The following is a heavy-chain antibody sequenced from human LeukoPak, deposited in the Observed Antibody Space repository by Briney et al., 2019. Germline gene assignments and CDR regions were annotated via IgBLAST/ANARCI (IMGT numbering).Heavy chain of an antibody. CDR3: AKDRDPYSSGTWDS. Sequence: GGSLRLSCIASGFTFNKYGMHWVRQAPGKGLEWVAVRSDDGSAQHYADSVRGRFTVSRDNSKNTLSLQMNSLRPEDTAMYFCAKDRDPYSSGTWDSWGQGTLVIVSS. CDR2: RSDDGSAQ. V-gene: IGHV3-30*18. CDR1: GFTFNKYG. J-gene: IGHJ1*01. D-gene: IGHD3-22*01.